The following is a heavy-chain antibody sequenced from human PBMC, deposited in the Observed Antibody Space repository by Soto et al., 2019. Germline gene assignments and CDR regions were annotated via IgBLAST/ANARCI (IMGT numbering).Heavy chain of an antibody. CDR1: GYTFTSYD. J-gene: IGHJ5*02. D-gene: IGHD2-15*01. CDR3: ARAPRAVVAAKYNWFDP. Sequence: GASVKVSCKASGYTFTSYDINWVRQATGQGLELMGWMNPNSGNTGYAQKFQGRVTMTRNTSISTAYMELRSLRSDDTAVYYCARAPRAVVAAKYNWFDPWGQGTLVTVS. V-gene: IGHV1-8*01. CDR2: MNPNSGNT.